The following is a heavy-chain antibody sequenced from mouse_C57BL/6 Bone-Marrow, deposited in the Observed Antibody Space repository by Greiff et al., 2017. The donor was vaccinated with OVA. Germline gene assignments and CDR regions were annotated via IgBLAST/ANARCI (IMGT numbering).Heavy chain of an antibody. J-gene: IGHJ1*03. CDR1: GYTFTDYE. D-gene: IGHD1-1*01. V-gene: IGHV1-15*01. CDR3: TRGIGGSSYGYFEV. Sequence: VQLQQSGAELVRPGASVTLSCKASGYTFTDYEMHWVKQTPVHGLEWIGAIDPETGGTAYNQKFKGKAILTADKSSSTAYMELRSLTSEDSAVYYSTRGIGGSSYGYFEVWGTGTTVTVSS. CDR2: IDPETGGT.